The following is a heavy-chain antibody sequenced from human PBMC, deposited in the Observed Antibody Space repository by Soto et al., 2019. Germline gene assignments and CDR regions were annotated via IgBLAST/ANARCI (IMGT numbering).Heavy chain of an antibody. Sequence: SETLSLTCTVSGVSIISYYWSWILQPPGKGLEWIGYIYYSGSTNYNPSLKSRVTISVDTSKNQFSLKLSSVTAADTAVYSCARFPITMVRGVIDDWGQGTLVTVSS. J-gene: IGHJ4*02. CDR3: ARFPITMVRGVIDD. CDR1: GVSIISYY. CDR2: IYYSGST. D-gene: IGHD3-10*01. V-gene: IGHV4-59*01.